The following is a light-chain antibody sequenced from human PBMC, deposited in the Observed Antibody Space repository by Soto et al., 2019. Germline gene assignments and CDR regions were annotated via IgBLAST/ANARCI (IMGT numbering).Light chain of an antibody. V-gene: IGLV2-8*01. J-gene: IGLJ1*01. Sequence: QSALTQPHSASGSLGQSVTISCTGTNRDVGGYNYVSWYQQRPGRAPKLIIYDVNKWPSGVPARFFGSKSGYTASLTVSGLRAEDEADYYCSSYSGSVSFVFGTGTKLTVL. CDR1: NRDVGGYNY. CDR2: DVN. CDR3: SSYSGSVSFV.